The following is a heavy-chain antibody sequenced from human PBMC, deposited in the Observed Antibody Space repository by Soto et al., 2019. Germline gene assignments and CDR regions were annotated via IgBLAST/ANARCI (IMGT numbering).Heavy chain of an antibody. D-gene: IGHD3-3*01. CDR3: ARDASYYSLWSGYYPSRNGMDV. V-gene: IGHV3-33*01. J-gene: IGHJ6*02. CDR2: IWYDGSKK. CDR1: GFTFSSFG. Sequence: QVQVVESGGGVVQPGRSLRLSCAASGFTFSSFGMHWVRQAPGKGLEWVSLIWYDGSKKSYGDSVKGRFTISRDNSRNTVYIHMSSLRADDTAVYYCARDASYYSLWSGYYPSRNGMDVWGQGTTVTVSS.